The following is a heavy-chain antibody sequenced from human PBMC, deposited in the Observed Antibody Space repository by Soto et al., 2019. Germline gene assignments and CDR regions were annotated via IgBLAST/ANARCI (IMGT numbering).Heavy chain of an antibody. D-gene: IGHD5-12*01. CDR3: AKDQDIVATGLYYYYGMDV. CDR2: IWYDGSNT. V-gene: IGHV3-33*06. J-gene: IGHJ6*02. Sequence: PGGSLRLSCVASGFFLRDFGMHWVRQAPGKGLEWVSVIWYDGSNTYHAESVKGRFTMSRDISKNTLYLQMNSLRAEDTAVYYCAKDQDIVATGLYYYYGMDVWGQGTTVTVSS. CDR1: GFFLRDFG.